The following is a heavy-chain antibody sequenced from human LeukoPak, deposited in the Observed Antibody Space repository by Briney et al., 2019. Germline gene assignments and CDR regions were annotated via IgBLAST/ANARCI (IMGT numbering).Heavy chain of an antibody. Sequence: PSETLSLTCTVSGGSISSYHWSWVRQPAGKGLEWIGRIYTSGSNNYNPSLKSRVTMSVDTSKNQFSLTLSSVTAADTAMYYCARDNEVAARSFDYWGQGTLVTVSS. D-gene: IGHD6-6*01. CDR1: GGSISSYH. CDR3: ARDNEVAARSFDY. CDR2: IYTSGSN. V-gene: IGHV4-4*07. J-gene: IGHJ4*02.